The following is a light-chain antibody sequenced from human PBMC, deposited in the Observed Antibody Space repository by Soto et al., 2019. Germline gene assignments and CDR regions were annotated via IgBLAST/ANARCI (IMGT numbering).Light chain of an antibody. CDR3: QQYGSSPPIT. CDR1: QSVSNSY. CDR2: GAA. V-gene: IGKV3-20*01. Sequence: EIVLTQSPGTLSLSPGERATLSCRASQSVSNSYLAWYQQKPGQAPRLLIYGAATRATGIPDRFSGSESGTDFILTISRLEPEDFAVYYCQQYGSSPPITFGQGTRLEIK. J-gene: IGKJ5*01.